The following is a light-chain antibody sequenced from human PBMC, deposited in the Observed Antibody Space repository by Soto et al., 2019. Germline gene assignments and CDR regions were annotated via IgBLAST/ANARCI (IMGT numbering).Light chain of an antibody. CDR2: DAS. V-gene: IGKV1-5*01. J-gene: IGKJ4*01. Sequence: DIQMTQSPSTLSASVGDRVTITCRASQSISTWLAWYQQKPGKAPKFLIYDASSLESGVTSRFSGSGSGTEFTLTISSLQPDDFATYHCQQYKSYSLTFGGGTKVEIK. CDR3: QQYKSYSLT. CDR1: QSISTW.